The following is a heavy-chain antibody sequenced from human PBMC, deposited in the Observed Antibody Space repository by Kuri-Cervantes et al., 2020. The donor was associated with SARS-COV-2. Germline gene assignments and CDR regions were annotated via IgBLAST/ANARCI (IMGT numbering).Heavy chain of an antibody. CDR3: ARVGLERLNRRIYYYYMDV. CDR1: GGSISSYY. Sequence: SETLSLTCTVSGGSISSYYWSWIRQPPGKGLEWIGYIYYSGSTNYNPSLKSRVTISVDTSKNQFSLKLSSVTAADTAVYYCARVGLERLNRRIYYYYMDVWGKATTATVSS. D-gene: IGHD1-1*01. CDR2: IYYSGST. J-gene: IGHJ6*03. V-gene: IGHV4-59*12.